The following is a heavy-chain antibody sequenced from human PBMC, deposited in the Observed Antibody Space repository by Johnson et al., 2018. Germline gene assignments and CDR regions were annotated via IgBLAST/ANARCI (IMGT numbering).Heavy chain of an antibody. CDR1: GFTFSSYA. CDR2: IRGSGDTT. V-gene: IGHV3-23*01. CDR3: ARNYDYGDYYYYVDV. J-gene: IGHJ6*03. D-gene: IGHD4-17*01. Sequence: VQLQESGGGLVQPGGSLRLSCAASGFTFSSYAMSWVRQAPGKGLEWVSSIRGSGDTTFYAASVKGRFTISKANSKNTLYLQINSLRAEDTAVYYRARNYDYGDYYYYVDVWGKGTTVTVSS.